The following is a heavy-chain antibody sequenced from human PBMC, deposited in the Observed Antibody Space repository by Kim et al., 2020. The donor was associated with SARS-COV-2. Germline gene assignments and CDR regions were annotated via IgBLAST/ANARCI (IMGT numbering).Heavy chain of an antibody. V-gene: IGHV3-21*01. CDR2: IPSTTNYI. CDR1: GFTFSSYA. Sequence: GGSLRLSCAASGFTFSSYAMHWVRQAPGKGLEWVAVIPSTTNYIYYTDSVRGRFTISRDNAKSSLSLQMNSLQVEDTALYYCARDAQLVPFDYWGQGTLV. J-gene: IGHJ4*02. CDR3: ARDAQLVPFDY. D-gene: IGHD6-6*01.